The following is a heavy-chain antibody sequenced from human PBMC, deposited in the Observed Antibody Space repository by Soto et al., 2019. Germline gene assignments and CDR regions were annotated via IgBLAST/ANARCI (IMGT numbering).Heavy chain of an antibody. CDR3: VKSSDGGSRGGGDL. Sequence: GSLRLSCEASGFTFSGFDMHWVRQPTGKGLEWVSSIGTAGDTYYAVSVKGRFTISRDNSENTLSLEMNSLRAEDPAVYYCVKSSDGGSRGGGDLWGQGTLVTVSS. CDR2: IGTAGDT. J-gene: IGHJ5*02. CDR1: GFTFSGFD. D-gene: IGHD6-13*01. V-gene: IGHV3-13*01.